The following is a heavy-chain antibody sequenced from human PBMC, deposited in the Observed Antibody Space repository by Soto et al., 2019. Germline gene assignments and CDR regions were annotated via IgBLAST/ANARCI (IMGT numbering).Heavy chain of an antibody. D-gene: IGHD3-9*01. J-gene: IGHJ5*02. Sequence: ASVKVSCKASGYTFTSYGISWVRQAPGQGLEWMGWISAYNGNTNYAQKLQGRVTMTTDTSTSTAYMELRSLRSDDTAVYYCARGKSYYDILTGYGWFDPWGQGTLVTVSS. CDR2: ISAYNGNT. CDR1: GYTFTSYG. V-gene: IGHV1-18*01. CDR3: ARGKSYYDILTGYGWFDP.